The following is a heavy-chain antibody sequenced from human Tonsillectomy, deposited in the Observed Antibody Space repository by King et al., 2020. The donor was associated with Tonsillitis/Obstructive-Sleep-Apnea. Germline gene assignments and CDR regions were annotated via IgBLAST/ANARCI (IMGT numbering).Heavy chain of an antibody. CDR3: EREHSSLYAFDI. CDR1: GFTFSSYP. V-gene: IGHV3-30*01. Sequence: QVQLVESGGGVVQPGGSLRLSCAASGFTFSSYPMHWVRQAPGKGLEWLAIIPYDGSNEYYADSVKGRFTISRDKSKNTLYLQMNSLRAEDTAVYYCEREHSSLYAFDIWGQGTMVTVSS. CDR2: IPYDGSNE. J-gene: IGHJ3*02. D-gene: IGHD6-19*01.